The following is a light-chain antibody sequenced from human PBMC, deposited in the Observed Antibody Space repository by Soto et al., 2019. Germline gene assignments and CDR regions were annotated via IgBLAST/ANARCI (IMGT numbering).Light chain of an antibody. V-gene: IGKV3-20*01. CDR2: GAY. CDR1: QSVSNNY. CDR3: QQYGSSGT. Sequence: EVVLTQSPGTLSLSPGESATLSCRASQSVSNNYLAWYQQKPGQAPRLLIYGAYNRATGIPDRFSGSGSGTDFTLTVSRLEPEDFAVYYCQQYGSSGTVGQGTKVDSK. J-gene: IGKJ1*01.